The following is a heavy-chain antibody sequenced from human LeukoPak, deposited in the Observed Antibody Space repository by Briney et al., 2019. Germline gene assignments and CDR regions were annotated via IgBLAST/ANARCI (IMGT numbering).Heavy chain of an antibody. CDR2: TRSKAYGGTT. Sequence: PGRSLRLSCTASGFTFGDHAMSWVRQAPGKGLEWVGFTRSKAYGGTTEYAASVKGRFTISRDDSKSIAYLQMNSLKTEDTAVYYCTRGPIQLCLYYGMDVWGQGTTVIVFS. V-gene: IGHV3-49*04. D-gene: IGHD5-18*01. CDR3: TRGPIQLCLYYGMDV. J-gene: IGHJ6*02. CDR1: GFTFGDHA.